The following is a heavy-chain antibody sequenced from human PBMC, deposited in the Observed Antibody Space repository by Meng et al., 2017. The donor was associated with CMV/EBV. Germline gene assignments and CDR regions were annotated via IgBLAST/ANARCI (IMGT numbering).Heavy chain of an antibody. CDR1: GRSFSGYY. J-gene: IGHJ4*02. V-gene: IGHV4-34*01. Sequence: GSLRLSSAVYGRSFSGYYWSWIRQPPGKGREWIGEINHSGSTNYNPSLKSRVTISVDTSKNQFSLKLSSVTAADTAVYYCASITRRYSSGWYVGSNGVQNDYWGQGTLVTVSS. CDR2: INHSGST. CDR3: ASITRRYSSGWYVGSNGVQNDY. D-gene: IGHD6-19*01.